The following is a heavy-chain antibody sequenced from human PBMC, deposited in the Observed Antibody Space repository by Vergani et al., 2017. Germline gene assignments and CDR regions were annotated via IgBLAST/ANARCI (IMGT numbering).Heavy chain of an antibody. CDR2: IYTSGRT. CDR3: ARVRYKTLDY. CDR1: GGSISSGSYY. J-gene: IGHJ4*02. V-gene: IGHV4-61*02. Sequence: QVQLQESGPGLVKPSQTLSLTCTVSGGSISSGSYYWSWIRQPAGKGLEWIGRIYTSGRTNYNPSLKSRVTISVDTSKNQFSLKLSSVTAADTAVYYCARVRYKTLDYWGQGTLVTVSS. D-gene: IGHD5-18*01.